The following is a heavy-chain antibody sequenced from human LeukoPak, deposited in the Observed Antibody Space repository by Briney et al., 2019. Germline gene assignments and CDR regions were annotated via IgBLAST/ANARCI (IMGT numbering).Heavy chain of an antibody. CDR1: GFTFSSYS. D-gene: IGHD3-22*01. CDR3: ARGDPYYDSSGYYGFDP. V-gene: IGHV3-21*01. Sequence: GGSLRLSCAASGFTFSSYSMNWVRQAPGKGLEWVSSISSSSSYIYYADSVKGRFTISRDNAKNSLYLQMNGLRAEDTAVYYCARGDPYYDSSGYYGFDPWGQGTLVTVSS. J-gene: IGHJ5*02. CDR2: ISSSSSYI.